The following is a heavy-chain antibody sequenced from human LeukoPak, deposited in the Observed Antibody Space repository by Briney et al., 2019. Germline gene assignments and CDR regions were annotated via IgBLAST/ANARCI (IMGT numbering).Heavy chain of an antibody. CDR3: AKAHGDYYYGMDG. D-gene: IGHD4-17*01. CDR2: ISYDGSNK. J-gene: IGHJ6*02. CDR1: GFTFSSYG. V-gene: IGHV3-30*18. Sequence: GRSLRLSCAASGFTFSSYGMHWVRQAPGKGLEWVAVISYDGSNKYYADSVKGRFTISRDNSKNTLYLQMNSLRAEDTAVYYCAKAHGDYYYGMDGWGQGTTVTV.